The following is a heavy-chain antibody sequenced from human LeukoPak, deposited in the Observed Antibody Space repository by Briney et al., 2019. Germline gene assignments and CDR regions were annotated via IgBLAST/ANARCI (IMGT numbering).Heavy chain of an antibody. CDR1: GFTFSSYA. Sequence: GSLRLSCAASGFTFSSYAMSWVRQAPGKGLEWVSGMSGSGGSTYDADSVKGRFTISRDNSKNTLYLQMNSLRAEDTAVYYCAKDGHSGYDRESYFDYWGQGTLVTVSS. CDR2: MSGSGGST. CDR3: AKDGHSGYDRESYFDY. V-gene: IGHV3-23*01. D-gene: IGHD5-12*01. J-gene: IGHJ4*02.